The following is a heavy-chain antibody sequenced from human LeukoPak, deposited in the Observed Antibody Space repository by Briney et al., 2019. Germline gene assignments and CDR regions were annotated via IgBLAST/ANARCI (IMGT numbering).Heavy chain of an antibody. V-gene: IGHV3-30*01. CDR3: ARGCCPNSSSRSPSPYCCYYYMDV. Sequence: GSSLRLSCAASGFTFSRYAMHWVRQAPGKGLEWVAVISYDGSNKYYAESVKGGFTIYRDNSNNTRYLQMNSMRAEDTAVYYCARGCCPNSSSRSPSPYCCYYYMDVWGKGTPVTVSS. J-gene: IGHJ6*03. CDR1: GFTFSRYA. D-gene: IGHD6-6*01. CDR2: ISYDGSNK.